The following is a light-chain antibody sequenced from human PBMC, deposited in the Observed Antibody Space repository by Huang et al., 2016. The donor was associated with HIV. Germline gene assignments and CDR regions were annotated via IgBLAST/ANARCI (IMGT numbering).Light chain of an antibody. CDR1: ESVGRT. Sequence: ETVMTQSPATLSVSPGESVTLSCRASESVGRTVAWYQQRPGQAPWLLIDGASTRATGIPARFSGRGSGTEFTLTISSLQSEDLAVYYCQQYNNWPPVTFGQGTRLEIK. CDR3: QQYNNWPPVT. J-gene: IGKJ5*01. CDR2: GAS. V-gene: IGKV3-15*01.